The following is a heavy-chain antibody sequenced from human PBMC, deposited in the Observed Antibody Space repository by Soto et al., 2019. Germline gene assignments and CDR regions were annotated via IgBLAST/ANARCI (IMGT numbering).Heavy chain of an antibody. D-gene: IGHD3-16*01. CDR2: ISSSSSYI. V-gene: IGHV3-21*01. CDR1: GFTFSSYS. Sequence: GGSLRLSCAASGFTFSSYSMNWVRQAPGKGLEWVSSISSSSSYIYYADSVKGRFTISRDNAKNSLYLQMNSLRAEDTAVYYCARASLMGQPLAPLDYWGQGTLVTVSS. CDR3: ARASLMGQPLAPLDY. J-gene: IGHJ4*02.